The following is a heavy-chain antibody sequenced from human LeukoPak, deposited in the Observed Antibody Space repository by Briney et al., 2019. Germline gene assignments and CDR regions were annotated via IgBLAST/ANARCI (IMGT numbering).Heavy chain of an antibody. CDR1: GGSITNTNY. V-gene: IGHV4-4*02. J-gene: IGHJ4*02. CDR2: VNLQGST. Sequence: PSETLSLTCGVSGGSITNTNYWTWVRQPPGKGLEWIGEVNLQGSTNYNPSLMGRVAISVDTSENHISLQLTSVTAADTAVYYCAREGGPYRPLDYSGQGTLVTVSS. CDR3: AREGGPYRPLDY.